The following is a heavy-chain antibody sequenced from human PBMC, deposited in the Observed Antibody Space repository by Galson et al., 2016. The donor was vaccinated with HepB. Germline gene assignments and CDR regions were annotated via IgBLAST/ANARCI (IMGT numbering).Heavy chain of an antibody. J-gene: IGHJ5*02. CDR2: INSDGSST. V-gene: IGHV3-74*01. CDR3: ARGGDYASWFDP. Sequence: SLRLSCAASGFTFNIYAMSWVRLAPGKGLVWVSRINSDGSSTSYADSVKGRFTISRDNAKNTLYLQMNSLRAEDTAVYYCARGGDYASWFDPWGQGTLVTVSS. D-gene: IGHD4-17*01. CDR1: GFTFNIYA.